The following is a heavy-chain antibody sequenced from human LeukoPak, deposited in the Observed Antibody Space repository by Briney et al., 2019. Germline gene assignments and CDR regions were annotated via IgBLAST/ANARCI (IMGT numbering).Heavy chain of an antibody. D-gene: IGHD3-22*01. Sequence: SVKVSCKASGGTFSSYAISWVRQAPGQGLEWMGGIIPIFGTANYAQKFQGRVTITADKSTSTAYMELSSLRSEDTAVYYCASIRTYYYDSSGWFDPWGQGTLVTVSS. CDR2: IIPIFGTA. V-gene: IGHV1-69*06. J-gene: IGHJ5*02. CDR1: GGTFSSYA. CDR3: ASIRTYYYDSSGWFDP.